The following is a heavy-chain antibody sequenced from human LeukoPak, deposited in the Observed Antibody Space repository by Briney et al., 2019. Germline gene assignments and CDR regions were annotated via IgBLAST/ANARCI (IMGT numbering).Heavy chain of an antibody. CDR3: ARSTVGTSCCTAVDY. CDR2: ISAGGDRT. V-gene: IGHV3-23*01. J-gene: IGHJ4*02. D-gene: IGHD1-26*01. Sequence: GGSLRLSCAASGFTFSTYAMTWVRQAPGKGLEGVSGISAGGDRTYYTDSVKGRFTISRDNSKNTLCLQMNSLRAEDTAEYYCARSTVGTSCCTAVDYWGQGTLVTVSS. CDR1: GFTFSTYA.